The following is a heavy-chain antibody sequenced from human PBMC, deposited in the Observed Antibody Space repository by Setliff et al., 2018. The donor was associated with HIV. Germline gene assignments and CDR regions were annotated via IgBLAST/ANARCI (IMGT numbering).Heavy chain of an antibody. CDR1: GFTFTTYA. CDR2: ISSNGAYI. J-gene: IGHJ4*02. Sequence: PGGSLRLSCAASGFTFTTYAMNWVRQAPGKGLEWVSSISSNGAYIFTADSVKGRFTISRDNAKNLVYLQMNSLRAEDTAVYCCARDLPLPVEMSASADYWGQGTLVTVSS. V-gene: IGHV3-21*01. CDR3: ARDLPLPVEMSASADY.